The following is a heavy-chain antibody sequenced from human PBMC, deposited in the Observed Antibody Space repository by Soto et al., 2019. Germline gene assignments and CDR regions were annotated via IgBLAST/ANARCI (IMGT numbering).Heavy chain of an antibody. J-gene: IGHJ2*01. CDR3: ASPGIAVAGTAYWYFDL. V-gene: IGHV3-66*01. Sequence: EVQLVESGGGLVQPGGSLRLSRAASGFTVSSNYMSWVRQAPGKGLEWVSVIYSGGSTYYADSVKGRFTISRDNSKNTLYLQMNSLRAEDTAVYYCASPGIAVAGTAYWYFDLWGRGTLVTVSS. CDR1: GFTVSSNY. CDR2: IYSGGST. D-gene: IGHD6-19*01.